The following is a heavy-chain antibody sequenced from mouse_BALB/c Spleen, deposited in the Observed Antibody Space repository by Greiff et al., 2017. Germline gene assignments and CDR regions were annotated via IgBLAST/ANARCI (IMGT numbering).Heavy chain of an antibody. CDR2: ISDGGSYT. Sequence: EVKVEESGGGLVKPGGSLKLSCAASGFTFSDYYMYWVRQTPEKRLEWVATISDGGSYTYYPDSVKGRFTISRDNAKNNLYLQMSSLKSEDTAMYYCARARWLLRAYWGQGTLVTVSA. J-gene: IGHJ3*01. D-gene: IGHD2-3*01. CDR1: GFTFSDYY. V-gene: IGHV5-4*02. CDR3: ARARWLLRAY.